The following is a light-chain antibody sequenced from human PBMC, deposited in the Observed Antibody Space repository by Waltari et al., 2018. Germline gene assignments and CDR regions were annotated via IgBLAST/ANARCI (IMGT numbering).Light chain of an antibody. CDR1: QSILYNSNNNNY. CDR3: QQYYDIPYT. CDR2: WAS. J-gene: IGKJ2*01. Sequence: DILMTQSPDSLAVSLGERAPIYCKSSQSILYNSNNNNYLAWYQHKPGQPPKLLIYWASTRESGIPDRFSGSGSGTDFTLTISSLQAEDVAVYYCQQYYDIPYTFGQGTKLEIK. V-gene: IGKV4-1*01.